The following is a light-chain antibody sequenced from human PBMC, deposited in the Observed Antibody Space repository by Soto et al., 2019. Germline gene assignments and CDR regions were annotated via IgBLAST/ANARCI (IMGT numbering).Light chain of an antibody. Sequence: IVLTQSPGTLPLSPGERATLSCRASQSVDRRSLAWYQQKPGQAPRLLISGISNRATGIPDRFSGSGSGTDFTLTISRMEPEDIAVYYCQQYHNSRTFGQGTKVEIK. CDR3: QQYHNSRT. V-gene: IGKV3-20*01. CDR1: QSVDRRS. CDR2: GIS. J-gene: IGKJ1*01.